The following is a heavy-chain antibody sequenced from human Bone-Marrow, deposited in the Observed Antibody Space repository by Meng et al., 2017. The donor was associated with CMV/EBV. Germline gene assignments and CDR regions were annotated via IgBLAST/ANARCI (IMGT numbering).Heavy chain of an antibody. CDR3: AGGYDHQLYYYYGMDV. V-gene: IGHV1-46*01. CDR2: INPSVGSR. J-gene: IGHJ6*02. CDR1: GYTFTSYS. Sequence: ASVKVSCKASGYTFTSYSMHWVRQAPGQGLEWMGIINPSVGSRSYAQKFQGRVTMTRDTSTSTVYMELSSLRSEDTAVYYFAGGYDHQLYYYYGMDVWGQGTTVTGSS. D-gene: IGHD3-16*01.